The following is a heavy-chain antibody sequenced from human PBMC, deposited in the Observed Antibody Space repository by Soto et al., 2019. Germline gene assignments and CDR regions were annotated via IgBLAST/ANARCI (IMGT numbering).Heavy chain of an antibody. CDR2: ITWDGGTT. D-gene: IGHD5-12*01. Sequence: PGGSLRLSCAASGFTFHHYNMFWVRQAPGKGLECVSLITWDGGTTSYADSVKGRFTISRDNSKYSLYLQMNSLTTEDTALYYCAKDSSGSIDSWGQATLVTVSS. CDR3: AKDSSGSIDS. V-gene: IGHV3-43*01. J-gene: IGHJ4*02. CDR1: GFTFHHYN.